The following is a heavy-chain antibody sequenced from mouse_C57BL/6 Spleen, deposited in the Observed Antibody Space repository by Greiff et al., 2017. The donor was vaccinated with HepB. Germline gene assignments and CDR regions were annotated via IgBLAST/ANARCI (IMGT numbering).Heavy chain of an antibody. Sequence: EVKLQESGPELVKPGASVKISCKASGYSFTDYNMNWVKQSNGKSLEWIGVINPNYGTTSYNQKFKGKATLTVDQSSSAAYMQLNSLTSEDSAVYYCAEGNYVGAMDYWGQGTSVTVSS. D-gene: IGHD2-1*01. CDR3: AEGNYVGAMDY. CDR1: GYSFTDYN. J-gene: IGHJ4*01. V-gene: IGHV1-39*01. CDR2: INPNYGTT.